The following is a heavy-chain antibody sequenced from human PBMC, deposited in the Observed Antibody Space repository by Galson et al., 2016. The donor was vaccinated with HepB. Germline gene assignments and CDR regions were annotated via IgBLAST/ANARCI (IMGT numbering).Heavy chain of an antibody. CDR2: IHPGDSDT. Sequence: QSGAEVKKPGESLTISCKGSGYTFTSDWIGWVRQMPGKGLEWMGIIHPGDSDTICSPSFQGQVTISADKSVSTVYLQWSRLRASDTGIYYCARHKDSSGGSCCDIDYWGQGTLVTVSS. V-gene: IGHV5-51*01. D-gene: IGHD2-15*01. CDR1: GYTFTSDW. CDR3: ARHKDSSGGSCCDIDY. J-gene: IGHJ4*02.